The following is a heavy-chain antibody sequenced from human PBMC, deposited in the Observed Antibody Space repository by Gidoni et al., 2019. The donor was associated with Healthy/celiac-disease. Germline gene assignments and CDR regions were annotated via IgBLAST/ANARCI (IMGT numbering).Heavy chain of an antibody. Sequence: ISWVRQAPGQGLEWMGGIIPIFGTANYAQKFQGRVTITADESTSTAYMELGSLRSEDTAVYYCASLGWFDPWGQGTLVTVSS. CDR2: IIPIFGTA. J-gene: IGHJ5*02. V-gene: IGHV1-69*01. CDR3: ASLGWFDP.